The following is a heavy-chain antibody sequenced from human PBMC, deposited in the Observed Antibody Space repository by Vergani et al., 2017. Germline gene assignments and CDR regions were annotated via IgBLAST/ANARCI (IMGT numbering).Heavy chain of an antibody. Sequence: VQLVESGGGVVQPGRSLRLSCAASGFTFSSYSMNWVRQAPGKGVEWVSYISSSSSYTNYADSVKGRFTIARDNAKNSLYLQMNSLRAEDTAVYYWAREGYVWGSYRGDFDYWGQGTLVTVSS. D-gene: IGHD3-16*02. CDR2: ISSSSSYT. V-gene: IGHV3-21*05. J-gene: IGHJ4*02. CDR3: AREGYVWGSYRGDFDY. CDR1: GFTFSSYS.